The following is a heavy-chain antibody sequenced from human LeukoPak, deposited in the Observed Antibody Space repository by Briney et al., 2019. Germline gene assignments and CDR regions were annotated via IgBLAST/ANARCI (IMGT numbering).Heavy chain of an antibody. V-gene: IGHV3-21*01. D-gene: IGHD7-27*01. CDR1: GFTFSSYA. CDR2: ISSSSTYI. CDR3: ARELGIGPSDY. J-gene: IGHJ4*02. Sequence: PGGSLRLSCAASGFTFSSYAMHWVRQAPGKGLEWVSSISSSSTYIYYADSVKGRFTISRDNAKNSLYLQMNSLRAEDTAVYYCARELGIGPSDYWGQGTLVTVSS.